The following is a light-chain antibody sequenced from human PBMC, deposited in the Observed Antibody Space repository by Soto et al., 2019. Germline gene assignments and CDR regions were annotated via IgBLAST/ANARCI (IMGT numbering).Light chain of an antibody. CDR1: SGSIASNY. J-gene: IGLJ2*01. CDR2: EDN. CDR3: HSYDSINLVV. Sequence: NFMLTQPHSVSEFPGTTVTISCTRSSGSIASNYVQWYQQRPGSAPTTVIYEDNQRPSGVPDRFSGSIDSSSNSASLTISGLKTEDEADYYWHSYDSINLVVFGGGTQRNV. V-gene: IGLV6-57*03.